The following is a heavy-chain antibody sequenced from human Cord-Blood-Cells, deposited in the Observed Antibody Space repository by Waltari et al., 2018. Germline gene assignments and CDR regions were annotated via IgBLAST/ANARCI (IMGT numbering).Heavy chain of an antibody. J-gene: IGHJ4*02. D-gene: IGHD2-15*01. CDR2: INHSGST. CDR1: GGSFSGYY. CDR3: ARRAATTVDY. Sequence: QVQLQQWGAGLLKPSETLSLTCAVYGGSFSGYYWSWIRQPPGKGLEWIGEINHSGSTNYNTSLKSRVTISVDTSKNQFSLKLSSVTAADTAVYYCARRAATTVDYWGQGTLVTVSS. V-gene: IGHV4-34*01.